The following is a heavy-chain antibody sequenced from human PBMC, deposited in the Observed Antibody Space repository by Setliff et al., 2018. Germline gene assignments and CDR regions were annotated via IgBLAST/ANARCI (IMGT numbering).Heavy chain of an antibody. Sequence: ASVKVSCKASGYTFISYGISWVRQAPGQGLEWMGWISAYNGNTHYAQKLQGRVTMTTDTSTSTAYMELRSLRSDDTAVYYCARVLFHCSSTSCYLDAFDIWGQGTMVTVSS. CDR2: ISAYNGNT. D-gene: IGHD2-2*01. J-gene: IGHJ3*02. CDR3: ARVLFHCSSTSCYLDAFDI. V-gene: IGHV1-18*01. CDR1: GYTFISYG.